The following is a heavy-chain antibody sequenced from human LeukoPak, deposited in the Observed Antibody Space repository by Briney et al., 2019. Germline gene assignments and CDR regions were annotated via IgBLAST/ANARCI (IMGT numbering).Heavy chain of an antibody. D-gene: IGHD5-12*01. CDR1: GFTFTSDA. J-gene: IGHJ4*02. CDR3: AKTRGYGAYDPFDY. CDR2: TSYSGGST. Sequence: GGSLRLSCVASGFTFTSDAMNWVRQTPGKGLEWVSGTSYSGGSTYYADSVKGRFTISRDNSKNTLYLQMNSLRAEDTAVYYCAKTRGYGAYDPFDYWGQGVLVTVSS. V-gene: IGHV3-23*01.